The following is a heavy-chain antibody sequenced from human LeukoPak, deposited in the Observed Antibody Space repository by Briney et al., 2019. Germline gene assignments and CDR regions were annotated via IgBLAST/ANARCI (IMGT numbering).Heavy chain of an antibody. D-gene: IGHD3-10*01. J-gene: IGHJ3*02. V-gene: IGHV3-53*01. CDR1: GFTVSSNY. Sequence: GGSLRLSCAASGFTVSSNYMSWVRQAPGKGLEWVSVIYSGGSTNYADSVKGRFTISRDNSKNTLYLQMNSLRAEDTAVYYCARGLKDRYGSGHFDIWGQGTMVTVSS. CDR3: ARGLKDRYGSGHFDI. CDR2: IYSGGST.